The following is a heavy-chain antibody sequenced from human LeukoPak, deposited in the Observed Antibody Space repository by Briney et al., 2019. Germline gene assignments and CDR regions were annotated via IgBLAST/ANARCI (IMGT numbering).Heavy chain of an antibody. V-gene: IGHV3-74*01. CDR3: ARSTRDSRGYYNTLDY. J-gene: IGHJ4*02. CDR2: INSDGSST. D-gene: IGHD3-22*01. Sequence: GGSLRLSCAASGFSLRTYWMHWVRQVPGKGLEWLSRINSDGSSTTYADSVKGRFTISRDNAKNTLYLQLDSLRAEDTAVYYCARSTRDSRGYYNTLDYWGQGTLVTVSS. CDR1: GFSLRTYW.